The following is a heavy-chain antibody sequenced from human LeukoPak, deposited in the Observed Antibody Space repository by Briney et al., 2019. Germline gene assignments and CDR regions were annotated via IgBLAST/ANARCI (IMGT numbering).Heavy chain of an antibody. D-gene: IGHD2-21*02. V-gene: IGHV4-31*03. Sequence: TLSLTCTVSGGSISSGGYYWSWIRQHPGKGLEWIGYIYYSGSTYYNPSLKSRVTISVDTSKNQFSLKLSSVTAADTAVYYCARGYCGGDCYLGGDYYFDYWGQGTLVTVSS. CDR3: ARGYCGGDCYLGGDYYFDY. CDR2: IYYSGST. J-gene: IGHJ4*02. CDR1: GGSISSGGYY.